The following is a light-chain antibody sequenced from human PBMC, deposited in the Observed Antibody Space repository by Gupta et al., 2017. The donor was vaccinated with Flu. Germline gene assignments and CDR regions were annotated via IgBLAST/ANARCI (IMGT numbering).Light chain of an antibody. CDR3: GTWDSSLNGCV. Sequence: NVTITCSGSSANFRNKYESWYQQLPGSALKLLIYENNKRPSGIPDRFSGSSSETLATLTITGLQAEDEADYYCGTWDSSLNGCVFGGGTKVTVL. J-gene: IGLJ3*02. CDR2: ENN. CDR1: SANFRNKY. V-gene: IGLV1-51*02.